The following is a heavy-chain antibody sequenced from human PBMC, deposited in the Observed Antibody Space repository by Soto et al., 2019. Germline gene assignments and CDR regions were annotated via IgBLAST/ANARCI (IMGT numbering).Heavy chain of an antibody. J-gene: IGHJ4*02. CDR2: IYYSGST. D-gene: IGHD3-22*01. CDR3: ARVSVAIVAADY. V-gene: IGHV4-30-4*01. Sequence: SETLSLTCTVSGGSISSGDYYWSWIRQPPGKGLEWIGYIYYSGSTYYNPSLKSRVTISVDTSKNQFSLKLSSVTAADTAVYYCARVSVAIVAADYWGQGTLVTVSS. CDR1: GGSISSGDYY.